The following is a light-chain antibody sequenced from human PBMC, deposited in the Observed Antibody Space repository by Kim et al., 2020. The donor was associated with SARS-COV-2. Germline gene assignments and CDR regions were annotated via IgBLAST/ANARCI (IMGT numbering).Light chain of an antibody. CDR2: GAS. J-gene: IGKJ1*01. CDR1: QSINSN. CDR3: QQSNNWPRT. V-gene: IGKV3-15*01. Sequence: EIVMTQSPATLSVSPGDRATLSCRASQSINSNLGWYQQKPCQPPSLLIYGASTRATGIPARFSGSGSGTEFTLTISSLQSEDFAIYYCQQSNNWPRTFGQGTKVDIK.